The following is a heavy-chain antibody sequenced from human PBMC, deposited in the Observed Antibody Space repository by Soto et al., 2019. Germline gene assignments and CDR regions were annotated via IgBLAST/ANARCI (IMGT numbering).Heavy chain of an antibody. CDR1: GFIFDHYA. CDR2: ISWNSVTI. D-gene: IGHD6-19*01. CDR3: AKERDSSLSVVIWDY. Sequence: EVQLVESGGALVQPGRSLRLSCAASGFIFDHYAMHWVRQPPGMGLEWVSSISWNSVTIDYADSVKGRFTISRDNAKNSLYLQMNSLRPEDTALYYCAKERDSSLSVVIWDYWGQGTQVTVSS. J-gene: IGHJ4*02. V-gene: IGHV3-9*01.